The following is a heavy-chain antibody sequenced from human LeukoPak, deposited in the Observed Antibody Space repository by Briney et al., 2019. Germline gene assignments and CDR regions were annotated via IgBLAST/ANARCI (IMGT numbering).Heavy chain of an antibody. V-gene: IGHV3-7*01. D-gene: IGHD3-3*01. Sequence: GGSLRLSCAASGFTFSSYWMSWVRQAPGKGLEGGANIKQDGSEKYYVDSVKGRFTISRDNAKNSLYLQMNSLRAEDTAVYYCARDQSYDFWSGYFPPKNYYYYGMDVWGQGTTVTVSS. CDR3: ARDQSYDFWSGYFPPKNYYYYGMDV. CDR2: IKQDGSEK. CDR1: GFTFSSYW. J-gene: IGHJ6*02.